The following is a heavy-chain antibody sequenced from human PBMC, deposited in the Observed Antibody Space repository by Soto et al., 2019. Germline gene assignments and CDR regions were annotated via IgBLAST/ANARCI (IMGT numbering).Heavy chain of an antibody. V-gene: IGHV3-73*01. J-gene: IGHJ6*02. Sequence: GGSLRLSCAAAGFTFSGSAIHWVRQASGKGLEWLGHIRSKTNSYATTYAASVKGRIIISRDDSKNTAYLQMNSLKTEDTAVYFCTRIIYYDMRTGHYYYQYGMDVWGQGTTVTVAS. CDR2: IRSKTNSYAT. CDR3: TRIIYYDMRTGHYYYQYGMDV. D-gene: IGHD3-3*01. CDR1: GFTFSGSA.